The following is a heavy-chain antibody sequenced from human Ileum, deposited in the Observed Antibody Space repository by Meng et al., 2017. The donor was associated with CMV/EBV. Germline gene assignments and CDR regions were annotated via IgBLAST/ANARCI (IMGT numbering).Heavy chain of an antibody. Sequence: QLQLQESGPGLGKHSETLSLTCSVTGGSVSSNTYYWAWIRQSPGEVLEWIGSMYHSGSTYHNPSLKSRVTISVDTSKNQFSLKLNSVTAADTAVYYYARWRSSVWYFFDFWGQGTLVTVSS. V-gene: IGHV4-39*07. J-gene: IGHJ4*02. D-gene: IGHD6-19*01. CDR2: MYHSGST. CDR1: GGSVSSNTYY. CDR3: ARWRSSVWYFFDF.